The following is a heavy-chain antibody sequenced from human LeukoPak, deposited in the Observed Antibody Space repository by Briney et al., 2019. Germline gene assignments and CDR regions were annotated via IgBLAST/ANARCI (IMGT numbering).Heavy chain of an antibody. J-gene: IGHJ4*02. CDR1: GDNINTGHW. CDR3: AVASQLWLIDQ. Sequence: SGTLSLTCSVSGDNINTGHWWSWVRQPPGKGLEWIGEVFSSGKTDFNPSLKNRVTISLDKSKNQFSLKLTSVTAADTAVYYCAVASQLWLIDQWGQGTLVVVSS. D-gene: IGHD1-1*01. V-gene: IGHV4-4*02. CDR2: VFSSGKT.